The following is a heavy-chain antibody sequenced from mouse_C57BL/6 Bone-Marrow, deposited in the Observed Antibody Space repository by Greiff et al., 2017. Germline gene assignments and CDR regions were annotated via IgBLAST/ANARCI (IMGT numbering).Heavy chain of an antibody. V-gene: IGHV1-82*01. Sequence: VQLKQSGPELVKPGASAKISCKASGYAFSSSWMNWVKQRPGKGLEWIGRIYPGDGDTNYNGKFKGKATLTADKSSSTAYMQLSSLTSEDSAVYFCAKGGPGFAYWGQGTLVTVSA. CDR3: AKGGPGFAY. J-gene: IGHJ3*01. CDR2: IYPGDGDT. CDR1: GYAFSSSW.